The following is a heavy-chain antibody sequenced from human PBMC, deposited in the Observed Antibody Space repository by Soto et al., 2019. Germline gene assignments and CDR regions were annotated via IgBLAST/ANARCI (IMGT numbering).Heavy chain of an antibody. J-gene: IGHJ3*02. CDR3: ARARWELLNNALDI. CDR1: GFTFSDYW. D-gene: IGHD1-26*01. Sequence: LRLSCAGSGFTFSDYWMSWVRQAPGKGLEWVANIKHDGSEKEYVDSLKGRVTISRDNAKNSLYLQMNSLRAEDTALYYCARARWELLNNALDIWGQGTMVTVSS. V-gene: IGHV3-7*01. CDR2: IKHDGSEK.